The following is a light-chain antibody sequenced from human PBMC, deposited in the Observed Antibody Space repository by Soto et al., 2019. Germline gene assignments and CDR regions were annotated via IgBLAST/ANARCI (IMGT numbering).Light chain of an antibody. CDR2: KAS. Sequence: IEVTQSRYTLSGSVGARVTITCRASQTIRSWLAWYQQKPGKASKLLIYKASTLKSGVPSRFSGSGSGTEFTLTISSLQPDDFATYYCQQYNTYSTFGQGTRLQI. CDR1: QTIRSW. V-gene: IGKV1-5*03. J-gene: IGKJ5*01. CDR3: QQYNTYST.